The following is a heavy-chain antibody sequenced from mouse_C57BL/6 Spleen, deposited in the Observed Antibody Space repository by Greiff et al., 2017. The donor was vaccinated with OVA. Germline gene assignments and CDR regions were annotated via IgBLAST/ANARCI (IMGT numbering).Heavy chain of an antibody. J-gene: IGHJ1*03. Sequence: VQLQQSGPELVKLGVSVKLSCKASVYTFTGYWLHWVKQSPGQGLEWIGYINLTSGHTNSNQKFKDKATLTADKSASTAYVQLSSLTYEDSAVWYCAGHYYGSSWYFDVWGTGTTVTVSS. D-gene: IGHD1-1*01. CDR2: INLTSGHT. CDR3: AGHYYGSSWYFDV. CDR1: VYTFTGYW. V-gene: IGHV1-7*01.